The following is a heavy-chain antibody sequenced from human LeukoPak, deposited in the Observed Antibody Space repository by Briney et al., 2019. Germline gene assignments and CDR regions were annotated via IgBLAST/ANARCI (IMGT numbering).Heavy chain of an antibody. CDR2: INHSGNT. D-gene: IGHD2-15*01. V-gene: IGHV4-34*01. CDR1: GGSFSGYY. J-gene: IGHJ5*02. Sequence: PSETLSLTRAVYGGSFSGYYWSWIRQAPRKGLEWIGEINHSGNTNYNPSLMRRVTISLDTSKNQFSLRLNCVTAAYTAVYYWVTEPGYCTGGRCYGGWFDPWGQGTLVTVSS. CDR3: VTEPGYCTGGRCYGGWFDP.